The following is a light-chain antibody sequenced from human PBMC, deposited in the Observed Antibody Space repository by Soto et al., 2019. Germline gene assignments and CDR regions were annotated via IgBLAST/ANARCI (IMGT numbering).Light chain of an antibody. V-gene: IGKV1-5*03. J-gene: IGKJ1*01. Sequence: DIQMTQSPSTLSASVGDRVTITCRASQTINNYLTWYQLKPGKAPQFLIYRVSTLEGGVPSRFSGAGSGTEFSLTISSLQPDDFATYYCHQYKSYPWTFGQGTKVEIK. CDR2: RVS. CDR1: QTINNY. CDR3: HQYKSYPWT.